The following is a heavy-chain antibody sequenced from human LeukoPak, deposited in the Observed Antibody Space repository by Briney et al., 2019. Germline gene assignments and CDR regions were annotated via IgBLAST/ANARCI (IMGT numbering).Heavy chain of an antibody. Sequence: GGSLRLSCSASGFTFSNYAMHWVRQAPGKGLEYVSGISRNGGSPYNADSVKARFTISRDNSKNTLYLQMSSLRAEDMAMYYCVKGTTFNYHYGMDVWGQGTTVTVSS. D-gene: IGHD1-1*01. CDR1: GFTFSNYA. V-gene: IGHV3-64D*09. CDR3: VKGTTFNYHYGMDV. J-gene: IGHJ6*02. CDR2: ISRNGGSP.